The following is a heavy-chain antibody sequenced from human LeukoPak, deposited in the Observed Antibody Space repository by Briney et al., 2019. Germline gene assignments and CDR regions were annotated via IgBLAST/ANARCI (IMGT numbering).Heavy chain of an antibody. Sequence: PSGTLSLTCAVSGGSISSSNWWSWVRQPPGKGLEWIGEIYHSGSTNYNPSLKSRVTISVDTSKNQFSLKLTSVTAADTAVYYCASAGSGWSPFYFDYWGQGTLVTVSS. CDR3: ASAGSGWSPFYFDY. CDR1: GGSISSSNW. D-gene: IGHD6-19*01. J-gene: IGHJ4*02. CDR2: IYHSGST. V-gene: IGHV4-4*02.